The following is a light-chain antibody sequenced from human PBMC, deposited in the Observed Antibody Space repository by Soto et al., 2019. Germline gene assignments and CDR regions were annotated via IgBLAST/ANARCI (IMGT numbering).Light chain of an antibody. Sequence: EIVLTQSPATLSLSPGERATLSCRASQSVSNNYSAWYQQQPGPAPRVLNHAASSRAPGIPGRFSGSASGTNFTLTISSLEPEDFAVYYCHQYGRSPWAIGQGTKVEIK. J-gene: IGKJ1*01. CDR1: QSVSNNY. CDR2: AAS. V-gene: IGKV3-20*01. CDR3: HQYGRSPWA.